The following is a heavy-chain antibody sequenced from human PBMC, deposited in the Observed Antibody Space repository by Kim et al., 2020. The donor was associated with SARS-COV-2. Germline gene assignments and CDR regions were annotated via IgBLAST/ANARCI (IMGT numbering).Heavy chain of an antibody. CDR1: GFTFSSYA. D-gene: IGHD5-12*01. CDR3: ARGINVEMATITD. CDR2: ISYDGSNK. J-gene: IGHJ4*02. Sequence: GGSLRLSCAASGFTFSSYAMHWVRQAPGKGLEWVAVISYDGSNKYYADSVKGRFTISRDNSKNTLYLQMNSLRAEDTAVYYCARGINVEMATITDWGQGTLVTVSS. V-gene: IGHV3-30-3*01.